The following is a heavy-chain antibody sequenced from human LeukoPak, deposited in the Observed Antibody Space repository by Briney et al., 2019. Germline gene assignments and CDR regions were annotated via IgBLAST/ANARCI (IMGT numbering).Heavy chain of an antibody. J-gene: IGHJ4*02. CDR2: IWSDASNQ. CDR1: GFSFSTYA. D-gene: IGHD3-22*01. CDR3: ARVSSITMIGN. Sequence: GTSLRLSCAASGFSFSTYAMHWVRQAPGKGLDWVAMIWSDASNQYYADSVKGRFTISRDNSKNTLYLQMNSLRAEDTAVYYCARVSSITMIGNWGQGTLVTVSS. V-gene: IGHV3-33*01.